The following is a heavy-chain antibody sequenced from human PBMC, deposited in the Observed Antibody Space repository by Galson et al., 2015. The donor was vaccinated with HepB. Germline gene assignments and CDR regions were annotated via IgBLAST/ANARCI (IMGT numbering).Heavy chain of an antibody. J-gene: IGHJ6*02. D-gene: IGHD6-19*01. V-gene: IGHV3-53*04. CDR2: IYSGGST. CDR3: AREPVAGYYYYGMDV. Sequence: SLRLSCAASGFTVSSNYMSWVRQAPGKGLEWVSVIYSGGSTYYADSVKGRFTISRHNSKNTLYLQMNSLRAEDTAVYYCAREPVAGYYYYGMDVWGQGTTVTVSS. CDR1: GFTVSSNY.